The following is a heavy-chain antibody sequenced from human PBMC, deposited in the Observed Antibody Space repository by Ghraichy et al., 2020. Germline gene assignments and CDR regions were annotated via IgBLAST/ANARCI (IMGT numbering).Heavy chain of an antibody. CDR1: GYTFTNYW. CDR2: IYPGDSDT. D-gene: IGHD3-22*01. Sequence: GESLNISCKGSGYTFTNYWIGWVRQMPGKGLEWMGIIYPGDSDTKYSPSFQGQVTISADKSISTAYLQWGSLKASDTAMYYCARHYYDYSGYGYWGQGTLVTVSS. J-gene: IGHJ4*02. CDR3: ARHYYDYSGYGY. V-gene: IGHV5-51*01.